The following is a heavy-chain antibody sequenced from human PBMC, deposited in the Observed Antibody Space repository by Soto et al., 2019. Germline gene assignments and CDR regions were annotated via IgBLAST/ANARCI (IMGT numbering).Heavy chain of an antibody. V-gene: IGHV1-24*01. CDR2: FDPEDGET. CDR3: ATETKRYGVVPSYFEY. J-gene: IGHJ4*02. CDR1: GYTLTELS. D-gene: IGHD4-17*01. Sequence: GASVKVSCKVSGYTLTELSMHWVRQAPGKGLERMGGFDPEDGETIYAQKFQGRVTTTEDTSTDTADMELSSLRSGDTAVYYCATETKRYGVVPSYFEYWGQGTRVSVAS.